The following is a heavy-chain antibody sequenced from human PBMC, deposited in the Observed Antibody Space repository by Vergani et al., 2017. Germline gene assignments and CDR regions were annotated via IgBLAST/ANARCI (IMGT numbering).Heavy chain of an antibody. CDR1: GYSISSGYY. J-gene: IGHJ4*02. CDR2: IYHSGST. Sequence: QVQLQESGPGLVKPSETLSLTCTVSGYSISSGYYWGWIRQPPGKGLEWIGSIYHSGSTYYNPSLKRRVTISVDTSKNQFSLKLSSVTAADTAVYYCARAYGDTAMPRFDYWGQGTLVTVSS. CDR3: ARAYGDTAMPRFDY. D-gene: IGHD5-18*01. V-gene: IGHV4-38-2*02.